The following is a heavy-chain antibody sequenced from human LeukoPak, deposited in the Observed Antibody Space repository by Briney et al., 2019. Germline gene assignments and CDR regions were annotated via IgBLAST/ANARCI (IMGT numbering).Heavy chain of an antibody. J-gene: IGHJ4*02. V-gene: IGHV3-48*03. CDR2: ISSSGSTI. Sequence: GGSLRLSCAASGFTFSSYEMNWVRQAPGKGLEWVSYISSSGSTIYYADFVKGRFTISRDNAKNSLYLQMNSLRAEDTAVYYCARGLGSGSYSSDYWGQGTLVTVSS. CDR3: ARGLGSGSYSSDY. CDR1: GFTFSSYE. D-gene: IGHD3-10*01.